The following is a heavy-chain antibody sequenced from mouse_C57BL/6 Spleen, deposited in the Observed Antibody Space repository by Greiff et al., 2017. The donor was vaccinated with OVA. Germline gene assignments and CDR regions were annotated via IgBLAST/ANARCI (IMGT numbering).Heavy chain of an antibody. V-gene: IGHV6-3*01. CDR3: TVRYGNYVGSAMDY. J-gene: IGHJ4*01. CDR1: GFTFSNYW. Sequence: EVQLMESGGGLVQPGGSMKLSCVASGFTFSNYWMNWVRQSPEKGLEWVAQIRLKSDNYATHYAESVKGRFTISRDDSKSSVYLQMNNLRAEDTGIYYCTVRYGNYVGSAMDYWGQGTSVTVSS. CDR2: IRLKSDNYAT. D-gene: IGHD2-1*01.